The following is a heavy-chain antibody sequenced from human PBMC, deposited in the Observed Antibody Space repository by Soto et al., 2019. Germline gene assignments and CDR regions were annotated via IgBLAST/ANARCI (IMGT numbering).Heavy chain of an antibody. D-gene: IGHD2-2*02. Sequence: EVQLLDSGGGLVQPGGSLRLSCAASGFMFSCCAMSWVRQAPGKGLEWVSTIHGDGDYSHYTDSVEGRFTISRDNSRNTLYPQMDSLRADDTATYYCAKNRGAGDYTNWSFAVWGRGTLVAVSS. CDR2: IHGDGDYS. J-gene: IGHJ2*01. V-gene: IGHV3-23*01. CDR1: GFMFSCCA. CDR3: AKNRGAGDYTNWSFAV.